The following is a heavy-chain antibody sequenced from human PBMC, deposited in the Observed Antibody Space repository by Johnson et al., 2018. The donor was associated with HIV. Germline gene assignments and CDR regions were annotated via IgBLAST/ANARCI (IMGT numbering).Heavy chain of an antibody. CDR1: DSMFSSYG. CDR3: AREEGVGDDYGGKSAFDI. Sequence: QVQLVESGGGLVQPGRSLRLSCAVSDSMFSSYGIHWVRQAPGKGLEWVAVISYDGSNKYYADSVKGLFTISRDNSKNTLYLQMNSLRAEDTAVYYCAREEGVGDDYGGKSAFDIWGQGTMVTVSS. V-gene: IGHV3-30*03. CDR2: ISYDGSNK. J-gene: IGHJ3*02. D-gene: IGHD4-23*01.